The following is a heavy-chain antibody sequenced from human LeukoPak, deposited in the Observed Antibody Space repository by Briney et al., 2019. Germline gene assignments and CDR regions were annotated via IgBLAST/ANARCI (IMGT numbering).Heavy chain of an antibody. J-gene: IGHJ3*02. CDR1: GDTVSTSSAV. V-gene: IGHV6-1*01. CDR2: TYYRSRWYS. CDR3: ATRLSGTLYTFDI. D-gene: IGHD1-26*01. Sequence: SQTLSLTCVISGDTVSTSSAVWNWIRQSPSGGLEWLGRTYYRSRWYSEYAVSVKGRIDISPDTSKNQISLQLNSVTPDDTAVYYCATRLSGTLYTFDIWGQGTVVTVSS.